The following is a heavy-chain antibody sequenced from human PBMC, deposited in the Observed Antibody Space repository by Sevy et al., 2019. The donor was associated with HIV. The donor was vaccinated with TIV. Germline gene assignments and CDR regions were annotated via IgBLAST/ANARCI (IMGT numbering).Heavy chain of an antibody. J-gene: IGHJ5*02. V-gene: IGHV3-23*01. CDR1: GFTFSSYA. Sequence: GRSLRLSCAASGFTFSSYAMSWVRQAPGKGLEWVSAISGSGGSTYYADSVKGRFTISRDNSKNTLYLQMNSLRAEDTAVYYCAKDPRALLWFGELLSPWGQGTLVTVSS. CDR3: AKDPRALLWFGELLSP. D-gene: IGHD3-10*01. CDR2: ISGSGGST.